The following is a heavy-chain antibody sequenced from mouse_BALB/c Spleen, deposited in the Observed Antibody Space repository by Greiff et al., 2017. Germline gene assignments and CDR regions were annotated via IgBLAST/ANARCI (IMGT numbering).Heavy chain of an antibody. CDR3: ARDERGLRRAMDY. CDR2: IWAGGST. J-gene: IGHJ4*01. D-gene: IGHD2-4*01. V-gene: IGHV2-9*02. CDR1: GFSLTSYG. Sequence: VQLVESGPGLVAPSQSLSITCTVSGFSLTSYGVHWVRQPPGKGLEWLGVIWAGGSTNYNSALMSRLSISKDNSKSQVFLKMNSLQTDDTAMYYCARDERGLRRAMDYWGQGTSVTVSA.